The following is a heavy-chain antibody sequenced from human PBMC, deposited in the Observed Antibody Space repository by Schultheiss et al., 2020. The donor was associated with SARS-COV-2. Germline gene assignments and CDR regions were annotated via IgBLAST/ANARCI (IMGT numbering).Heavy chain of an antibody. Sequence: SQTLSLTCAVYGGSFSGYYWNWIRLTPGKGLEWIGDINHSGSTNYNPSLKSRVTISVDTSKNQFSLKLSSVTAADTAVYYCARDLGIAVAGGMDVWGQGTTVTVSS. CDR1: GGSFSGYY. J-gene: IGHJ6*02. D-gene: IGHD6-19*01. CDR2: INHSGST. V-gene: IGHV4-34*01. CDR3: ARDLGIAVAGGMDV.